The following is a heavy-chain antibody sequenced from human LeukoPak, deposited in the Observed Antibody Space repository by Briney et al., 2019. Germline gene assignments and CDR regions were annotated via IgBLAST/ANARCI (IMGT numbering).Heavy chain of an antibody. CDR3: ASGQGHGSGSYYSYYYYYYGMDV. V-gene: IGHV1-18*01. CDR1: GYTFTSYG. J-gene: IGHJ6*02. Sequence: ASVKVSCKASGYTFTSYGISWVRQAPGQGLEWMGWISAYNGNTNYAQKLQGRVTMTTDTSTSTAYMELRSLRSDDTAVYYCASGQGHGSGSYYSYYYYYYGMDVWGQGTTVTVSS. D-gene: IGHD3-10*01. CDR2: ISAYNGNT.